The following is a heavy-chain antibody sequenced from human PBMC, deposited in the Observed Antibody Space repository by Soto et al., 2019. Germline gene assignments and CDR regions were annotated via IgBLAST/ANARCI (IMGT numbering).Heavy chain of an antibody. Sequence: QVQLVQAGAEVKKPGSSVKVSCKASGGTFSSYAISWVRQAPGQGLEWMGGIIHIFGTANYAQQFQGRVTITVDESTSKAYMELNSLRSEDTAVYYCARSREGYSSGWYFFFDYWGQGTLVTVSS. V-gene: IGHV1-69*01. D-gene: IGHD6-19*01. CDR3: ARSREGYSSGWYFFFDY. J-gene: IGHJ4*02. CDR1: GGTFSSYA. CDR2: IIHIFGTA.